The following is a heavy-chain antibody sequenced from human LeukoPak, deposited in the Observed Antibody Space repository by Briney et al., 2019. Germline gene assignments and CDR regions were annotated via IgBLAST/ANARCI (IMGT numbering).Heavy chain of an antibody. V-gene: IGHV3-23*01. CDR2: ISGSGGST. CDR1: GFTFSSYA. D-gene: IGHD5-18*01. J-gene: IGHJ4*02. Sequence: GGSLLLSCAASGFTFSSYAMSWVRQAPGKGREGVSAISGSGGSTYYADSVKGRFTISRDNSKNTLYLQMNSLRAEDTAVYYCAKGVGYSYGFDYWGQGTLVTVSS. CDR3: AKGVGYSYGFDY.